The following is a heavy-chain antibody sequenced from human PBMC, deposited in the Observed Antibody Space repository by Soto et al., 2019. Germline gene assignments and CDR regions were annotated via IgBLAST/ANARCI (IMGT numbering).Heavy chain of an antibody. Sequence: LSGTPSISCAASGGSISSSNWWRWVRQTPGKGLEWIGEIYHSGSTNYNPSLKSRVTISVDTSKNQFSLKLSSVTAADTAVYYCARDQEYFSSISCNNYCYYGMDVSGQVTT. J-gene: IGHJ6*02. CDR3: ARDQEYFSSISCNNYCYYGMDV. D-gene: IGHD2-2*02. V-gene: IGHV4-4*02. CDR1: GGSISSSNW. CDR2: IYHSGST.